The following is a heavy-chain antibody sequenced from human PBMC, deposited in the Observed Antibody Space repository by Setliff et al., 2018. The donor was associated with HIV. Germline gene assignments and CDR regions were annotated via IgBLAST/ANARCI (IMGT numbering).Heavy chain of an antibody. CDR1: GYTFTGYY. CDR2: IDPKSGGT. V-gene: IGHV1-2*02. CDR3: SRTIFVSSGCYFSFIY. D-gene: IGHD6-19*01. Sequence: ASVKVSCKASGYTFTGYYMHWVRQAPGQGLEWLGWIDPKSGGTKYVQKFQVRVTMTRDTSISTAYMELIRLRSDDTAVYYCSRTIFVSSGCYFSFIYWGQGAAVTVSS. J-gene: IGHJ4*02.